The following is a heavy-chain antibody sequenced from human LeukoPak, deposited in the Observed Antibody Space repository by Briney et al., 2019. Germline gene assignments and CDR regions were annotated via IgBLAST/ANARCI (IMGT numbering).Heavy chain of an antibody. CDR2: INPNSGGT. V-gene: IGHV1-2*04. CDR3: ARDRLEYYYDSSGSASPFDY. J-gene: IGHJ4*02. Sequence: ASVKVSCKASGYTFTGYYMHWVRQAPGQGLEWMGWINPNSGGTNYAQKFQGWVTMTRDTSISTAYMELSRLRSDDTAVYYCARDRLEYYYDSSGSASPFDYWGQGTLVTVSS. D-gene: IGHD3-22*01. CDR1: GYTFTGYY.